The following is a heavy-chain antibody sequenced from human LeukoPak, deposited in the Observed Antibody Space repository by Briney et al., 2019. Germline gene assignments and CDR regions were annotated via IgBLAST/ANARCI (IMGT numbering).Heavy chain of an antibody. D-gene: IGHD6-19*01. CDR1: GFTFSSYG. CDR3: AREGYSSGWTTYYFDY. V-gene: IGHV3-33*01. J-gene: IGHJ4*02. CDR2: IWYDGSNK. Sequence: PGGSLRLSCAASGFTFSSYGMHWVRQAPGKGLEWVAVIWYDGSNKYYADSVKGRFTISRDNSKNTLYLQMNSLRAEDTAVYYCAREGYSSGWTTYYFDYWGQGTLVTVSS.